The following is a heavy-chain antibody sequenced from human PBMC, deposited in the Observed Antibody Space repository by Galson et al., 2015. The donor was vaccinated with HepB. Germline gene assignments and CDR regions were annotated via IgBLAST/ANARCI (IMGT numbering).Heavy chain of an antibody. Sequence: ETLSLTCTVSGGSISSSSYYWGWIRQPPGKGLEWIGSIYYSGSTYYNPSLKSRVTISVDTSKNQFSLKLSSVTAADTAVYYCARGMVRGKLNWIDPWGQGTLVTVSS. CDR2: IYYSGST. D-gene: IGHD3-10*01. CDR3: ARGMVRGKLNWIDP. V-gene: IGHV4-39*01. CDR1: GGSISSSSYY. J-gene: IGHJ5*02.